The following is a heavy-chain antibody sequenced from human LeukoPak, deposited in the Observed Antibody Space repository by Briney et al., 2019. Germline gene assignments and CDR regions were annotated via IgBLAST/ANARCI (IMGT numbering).Heavy chain of an antibody. Sequence: GGSLRLSCAASGFTFSSYAIHWVRQAPGKGLEWVAVISYDGSNKYYADSVKGRFAISRDNSKNTLYLQMNSLRAEDTAVYFCARDIAVAGFDQWGQGTLVTVSS. V-gene: IGHV3-30*09. D-gene: IGHD6-19*01. CDR3: ARDIAVAGFDQ. CDR1: GFTFSSYA. CDR2: ISYDGSNK. J-gene: IGHJ4*02.